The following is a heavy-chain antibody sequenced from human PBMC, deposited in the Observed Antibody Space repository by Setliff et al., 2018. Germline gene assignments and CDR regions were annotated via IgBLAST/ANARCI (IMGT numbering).Heavy chain of an antibody. CDR3: ARSLGSGSYYNSRPFYSDY. CDR2: LYYSGDT. Sequence: SETLSLTCTVSGGSLRNNFWGWIRQSPGKGLEWIGSLYYSGDTYYNPSLKSRVTMSVDMSKNQFSLKLTSVTAADTAVYYCARSLGSGSYYNSRPFYSDYWGQGTLVTVSS. J-gene: IGHJ4*02. D-gene: IGHD3-10*01. V-gene: IGHV4-39*01. CDR1: GGSLRNNF.